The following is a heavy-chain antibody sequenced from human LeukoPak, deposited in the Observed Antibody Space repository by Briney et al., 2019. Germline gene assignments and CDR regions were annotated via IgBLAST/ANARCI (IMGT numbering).Heavy chain of an antibody. J-gene: IGHJ2*01. CDR1: GYTFTSYG. V-gene: IGHV1-18*01. CDR2: ISAYNGNT. CDR3: ARAPPPDYDSSCHGPVGYFDL. Sequence: ASAKVSCKASGYTFTSYGISWVRQAPGQGLEWMGWISAYNGNTNYAQKLQGRVTMTTDTSTSTAYMELRSLRSGDTAVYYCARAPPPDYDSSCHGPVGYFDLWGRGTLVTVSS. D-gene: IGHD3-22*01.